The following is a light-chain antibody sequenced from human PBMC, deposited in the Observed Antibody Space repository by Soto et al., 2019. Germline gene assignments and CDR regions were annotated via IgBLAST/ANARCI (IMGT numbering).Light chain of an antibody. CDR3: QQLNSFPIP. V-gene: IGKV1-9*01. J-gene: IGKJ3*01. CDR2: GAC. CDR1: QGIISF. Sequence: IQLTQSPSSLSASVGDRVTITCRASQGIISFLAWYQQKPGKAPKLLIYGACTLQSGVPSRFSGSGSGTDFTLTIGILQPEDFATYYCQQLNSFPIPFGPGTKVDIK.